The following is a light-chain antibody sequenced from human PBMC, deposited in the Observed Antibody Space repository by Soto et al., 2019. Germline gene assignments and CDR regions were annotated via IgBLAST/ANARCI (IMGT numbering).Light chain of an antibody. V-gene: IGKV3-20*01. CDR2: GAS. Sequence: IVLTQSPGTLSLSPGERATLSCRASQSVSSNYLAWYQQKPGQAPRLLIYGASSRATAIPDRFSGSGSGTDFTLTISRLEPEDFAVYYCQQYDTYSTFGQGTKVEIK. CDR3: QQYDTYST. J-gene: IGKJ1*01. CDR1: QSVSSNY.